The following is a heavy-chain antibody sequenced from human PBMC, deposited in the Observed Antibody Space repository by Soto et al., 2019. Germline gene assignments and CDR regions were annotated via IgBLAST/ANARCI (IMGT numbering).Heavy chain of an antibody. J-gene: IGHJ6*02. Sequence: SETLSLTCTVSGGSVSSGSYYWSWIRQPPGKGLEWIGYIYYSGSTNYNPSLKSRVTISVDTSKNQFSLKLSSVTAADTAVYYCARDAVNEHCYYGMDVWGQGTTVTVSS. CDR3: ARDAVNEHCYYGMDV. CDR2: IYYSGST. D-gene: IGHD1-1*01. CDR1: GGSVSSGSYY. V-gene: IGHV4-61*01.